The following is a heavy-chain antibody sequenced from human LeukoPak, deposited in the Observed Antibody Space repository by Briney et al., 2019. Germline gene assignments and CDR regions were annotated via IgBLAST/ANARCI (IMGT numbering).Heavy chain of an antibody. CDR1: GFTFSDYY. Sequence: GGSLRLSCAASGFTFSDYYMSWIRQAPGKGLEWVSYISSSGSTIYYADSVKGRFTISRDNAKNSLYLQMNSLRAEDTAVYYCARDSRAGAVYYYYYMDVWGKGTTVTVSS. CDR3: ARDSRAGAVYYYYYMDV. V-gene: IGHV3-11*04. CDR2: ISSSGSTI. D-gene: IGHD1-26*01. J-gene: IGHJ6*03.